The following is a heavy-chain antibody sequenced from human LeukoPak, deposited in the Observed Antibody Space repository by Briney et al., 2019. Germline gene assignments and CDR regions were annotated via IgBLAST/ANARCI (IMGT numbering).Heavy chain of an antibody. Sequence: GGSLRLSCGASGFTFSSYGMQWVPRAPGKGLEWVAVISHDGSKKYYADSVKGRFTIYRNNSKNTLNLKMNSLRAEDTAVYSCAKDGDGSCPNGAFDIWGQGTMVTVSS. CDR3: AKDGDGSCPNGAFDI. D-gene: IGHD3-10*01. J-gene: IGHJ3*02. CDR2: ISHDGSKK. V-gene: IGHV3-30*18. CDR1: GFTFSSYG.